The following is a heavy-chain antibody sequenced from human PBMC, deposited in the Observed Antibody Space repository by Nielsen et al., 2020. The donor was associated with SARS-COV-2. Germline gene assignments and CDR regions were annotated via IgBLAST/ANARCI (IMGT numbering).Heavy chain of an antibody. CDR2: ISGSGGST. CDR3: AKNLDRFDY. CDR1: GFTFSSYA. V-gene: IGHV3-23*01. Sequence: GESLKISCAASGFTFSSYAMSWVRQAPGKGLEWVSAISGSGGSTYYADSVKGRFTISRDNSKNTLYLQMNSLRAEDTAVYYCAKNLDRFDYWDQGTLVTVSS. J-gene: IGHJ4*02. D-gene: IGHD1-1*01.